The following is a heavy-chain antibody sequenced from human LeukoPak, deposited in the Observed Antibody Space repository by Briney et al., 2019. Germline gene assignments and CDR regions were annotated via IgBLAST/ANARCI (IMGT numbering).Heavy chain of an antibody. J-gene: IGHJ5*01. D-gene: IGHD3-22*01. CDR3: ARNYDSSGYDS. Sequence: SETLSLTCTVSGGSINNYFWTWFRQPPGKRLEWIGYIHYSGSTKYNPSLHGRATLSVDTSKNQFSLKLSSVTAADTAVYYCARNYDSSGYDSWGQGTLVTVSS. V-gene: IGHV4-59*01. CDR1: GGSINNYF. CDR2: IHYSGST.